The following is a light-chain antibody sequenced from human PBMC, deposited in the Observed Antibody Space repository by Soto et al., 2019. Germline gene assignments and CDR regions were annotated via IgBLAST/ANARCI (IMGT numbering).Light chain of an antibody. CDR3: HLSNTWPLSFT. Sequence: EIVLTQSPATLSLSPGERATLSCRASQSVSSYLAWYQQKPGQAPRLLIYDASNRATGIPARFSGSGFGTDFTLTISSLEPEDFAVYYCHLSNTWPLSFTFGQGTRLEIK. CDR2: DAS. V-gene: IGKV3-11*01. J-gene: IGKJ5*01. CDR1: QSVSSY.